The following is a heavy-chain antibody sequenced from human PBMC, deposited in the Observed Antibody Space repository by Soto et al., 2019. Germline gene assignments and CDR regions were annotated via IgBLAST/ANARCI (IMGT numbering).Heavy chain of an antibody. Sequence: GGSLRLSCAASGFTFDDYAMHWVRQAPGKGLEWVSGISWNSGSIGYADSVKGRFTISRDNAKNSLYLQMNSPRAEDTALYYCAKEAGEEDIVATPRYGMDVWGQGTTVTVSS. V-gene: IGHV3-9*01. J-gene: IGHJ6*02. D-gene: IGHD5-12*01. CDR2: ISWNSGSI. CDR1: GFTFDDYA. CDR3: AKEAGEEDIVATPRYGMDV.